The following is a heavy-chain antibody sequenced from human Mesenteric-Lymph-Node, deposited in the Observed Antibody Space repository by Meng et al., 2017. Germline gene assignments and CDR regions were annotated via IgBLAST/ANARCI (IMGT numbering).Heavy chain of an antibody. CDR1: GFTFADYG. Sequence: VQLVESGGGLVQPGGSLRLSCEASGFTFADYGISWVRHAPGKGLGWVSAITTSGSGTYYADSVKGRFTISRDKSKNTVFLQMNSLRVEDTAVYYCAAGPGHGYYDYWGQGTLVTVSS. V-gene: IGHV3-23*04. CDR2: ITTSGSGT. J-gene: IGHJ4*02. CDR3: AAGPGHGYYDY. D-gene: IGHD4-17*01.